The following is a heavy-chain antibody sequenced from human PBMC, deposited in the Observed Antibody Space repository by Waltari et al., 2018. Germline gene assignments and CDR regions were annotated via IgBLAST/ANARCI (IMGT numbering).Heavy chain of an antibody. V-gene: IGHV3-23*03. D-gene: IGHD2-2*01. Sequence: EVQLLESGGGLVQPGGSLRLSCAASGFTFSSYAMSWVRQAPGKGLGWVSVIYSGGSTYYADSVKGRLTISRDNSKNTLYLQMNSLRAEDTAVYYCAKEGQLLWYYFDYWGQGTLVTVSS. CDR1: GFTFSSYA. CDR3: AKEGQLLWYYFDY. J-gene: IGHJ4*02. CDR2: IYSGGST.